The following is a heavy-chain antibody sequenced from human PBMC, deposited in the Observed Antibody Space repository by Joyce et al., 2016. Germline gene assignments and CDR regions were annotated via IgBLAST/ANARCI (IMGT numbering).Heavy chain of an antibody. CDR1: GFTVSNNY. Sequence: EVQLVESVGGLIQPGGSLRLSCAASGFTVSNNYMTWVRQAPGKGLEWVSFIYSGGDTYYADSVKGRFTISRDKNTLYLQMNSLRVEDTAVYYCARVPGFHWGQGTLVTVSS. CDR2: IYSGGDT. V-gene: IGHV3-53*01. J-gene: IGHJ4*02. CDR3: ARVPGFH.